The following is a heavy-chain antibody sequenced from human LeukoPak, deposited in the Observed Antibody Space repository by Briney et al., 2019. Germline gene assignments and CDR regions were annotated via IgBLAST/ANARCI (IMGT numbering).Heavy chain of an antibody. CDR1: GDSISSYY. CDR3: AGHRRSGYYTFDY. D-gene: IGHD3-3*01. J-gene: IGHJ4*02. V-gene: IGHV4-59*03. CDR2: IYDSGST. Sequence: SETLSLTCTVSGDSISSYYWSWIRQPPGKGLEWIGYIYDSGSTNYNSSLKSRVTISVDTSKNQFSLKLSSVTAADTAVYYCAGHRRSGYYTFDYWGQGTLVTVSS.